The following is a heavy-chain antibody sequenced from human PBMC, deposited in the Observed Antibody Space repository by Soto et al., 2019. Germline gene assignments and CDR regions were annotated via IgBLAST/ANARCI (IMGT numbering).Heavy chain of an antibody. Sequence: ASVKVSCKASGYTFTSYYMNWVRQATGQGLEWMGWMNPISTNTGYAQKFQGRVSMTRDNSISTAYMELSSLSSEDTAVYYCVRSPGGPSNYYYNMDVWGEGTTVTVSS. V-gene: IGHV1-8*02. CDR2: MNPISTNT. CDR1: GYTFTSYY. D-gene: IGHD3-10*01. J-gene: IGHJ6*03. CDR3: VRSPGGPSNYYYNMDV.